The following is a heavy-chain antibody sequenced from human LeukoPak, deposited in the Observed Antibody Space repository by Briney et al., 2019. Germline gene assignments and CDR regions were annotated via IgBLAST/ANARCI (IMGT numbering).Heavy chain of an antibody. CDR3: ARLVPAAEGHNWFDP. CDR1: GGSISSGDYY. J-gene: IGHJ5*02. V-gene: IGHV4-30-4*08. D-gene: IGHD2-2*01. CDR2: IYYSGST. Sequence: PSETLSLTCTVSGGSISSGDYYWSWIRQPPGKGLEWIGYIYYSGSTYYNPSLKSRVTISVDTSKNQFSLKLSSVTAAGTAVYYCARLVPAAEGHNWFDPWGQGTLVTVSS.